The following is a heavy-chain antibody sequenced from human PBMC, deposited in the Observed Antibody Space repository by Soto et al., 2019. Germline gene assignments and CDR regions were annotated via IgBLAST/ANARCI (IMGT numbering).Heavy chain of an antibody. V-gene: IGHV3-7*01. D-gene: IGHD4-4*01. CDR1: GFTFSSYW. Sequence: EVQLVESGGGLVQPGGSLRLSCAASGFTFSSYWMSWVRQAPGKGREWVANIKQDGSEKYYVDSVKGRFTISRDNAKNSLYLQMNSLRAEDTAVYYGARGRRRMTTVTSYYYYYMDVWGKGTTVTVSS. J-gene: IGHJ6*03. CDR3: ARGRRRMTTVTSYYYYYMDV. CDR2: IKQDGSEK.